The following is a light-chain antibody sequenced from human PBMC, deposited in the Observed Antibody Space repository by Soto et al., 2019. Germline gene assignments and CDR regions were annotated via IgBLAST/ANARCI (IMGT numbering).Light chain of an antibody. CDR1: SSDVGRYNY. J-gene: IGLJ3*02. Sequence: QSVLTQPASVSGSPGQSITISCTGTSSDVGRYNYVSWYQQHPGKAPKLMIYEVSNRPSGVSNRFSASKSGNTASLTISGLQAEDEADYYCTSYTSSTTWVFGGETKLTVL. V-gene: IGLV2-14*01. CDR2: EVS. CDR3: TSYTSSTTWV.